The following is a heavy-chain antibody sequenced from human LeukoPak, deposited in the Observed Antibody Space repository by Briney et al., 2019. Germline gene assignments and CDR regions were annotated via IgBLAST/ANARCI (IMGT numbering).Heavy chain of an antibody. J-gene: IGHJ6*02. CDR2: INPNSGGT. D-gene: IGHD3-22*01. CDR1: VYTFTGYY. V-gene: IGHV1-2*02. CDR3: ARGAYYYDSSGYYPRNYYYYGMDV. Sequence: ASVKVSCKASVYTFTGYYMPWVRQAPGQGLEWMGWINPNSGGTNYAQKFQGRVTMTRDTSISTAYMELSRLRSDDTAVYYCARGAYYYDSSGYYPRNYYYYGMDVWGQGTTVTVSS.